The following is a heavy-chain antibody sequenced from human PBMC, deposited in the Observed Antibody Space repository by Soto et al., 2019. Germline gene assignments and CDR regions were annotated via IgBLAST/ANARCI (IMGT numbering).Heavy chain of an antibody. CDR1: GFPFDDYS. CDR2: ISWDGVST. Sequence: PGGSLRLSGAASGFPFDDYSIHWVRQAPWKGLEWVSLISWDGVSTYYADSVKGRLTISRDNSKNSLYPQMNSLRAEDTALYYSAKDSDSREERGRYYYYGMDLWGQ. CDR3: AKDSDSREERGRYYYYGMDL. V-gene: IGHV3-43D*04. J-gene: IGHJ6*02. D-gene: IGHD1-26*01.